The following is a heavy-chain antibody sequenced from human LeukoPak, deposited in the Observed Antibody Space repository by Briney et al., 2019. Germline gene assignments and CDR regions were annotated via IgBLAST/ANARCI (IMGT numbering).Heavy chain of an antibody. J-gene: IGHJ4*02. Sequence: EASVKVSCKASGYTFTNYGITWVRQAPGQGLEWMGWISAYNGNTNYAQKLQGRVTMTTETSTSTAYMELRSLRPDDTAVYYCARDLTYYDVLTGYGGVDYRGQGTLVTVSS. CDR3: ARDLTYYDVLTGYGGVDY. CDR1: GYTFTNYG. D-gene: IGHD3-9*01. CDR2: ISAYNGNT. V-gene: IGHV1-18*01.